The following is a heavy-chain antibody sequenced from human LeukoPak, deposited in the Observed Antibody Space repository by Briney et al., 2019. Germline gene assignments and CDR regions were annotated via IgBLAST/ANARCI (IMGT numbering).Heavy chain of an antibody. CDR3: ARGVTGYCGSTSCYYFDY. V-gene: IGHV3-33*01. CDR2: IWYDGSNK. Sequence: GGSLRLSCAASRFTFSSYGMHWVRQAPGKGLEWVAVIWYDGSNKYYADSVKGRFTISRDNSNHTLYLQINSLRAEDTAVYYCARGVTGYCGSTSCYYFDYWGQGTLVTVSS. CDR1: RFTFSSYG. D-gene: IGHD2-2*01. J-gene: IGHJ4*02.